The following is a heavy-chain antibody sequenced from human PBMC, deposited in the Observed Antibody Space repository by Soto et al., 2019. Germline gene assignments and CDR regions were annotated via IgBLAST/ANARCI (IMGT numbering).Heavy chain of an antibody. CDR2: ISYDGSNK. Sequence: QVQLVESGGGVVQPGRSLRLSCAASGFTFSSYGMHWVRQAPGKGLEWVTVISYDGSNKYYADSVKGRFTISRDNSKNTLYLQMNSLRAEDTAVYYCTTVMDNSDYYSYLEPYFDYWGQGTLVTVSS. V-gene: IGHV3-30*03. CDR1: GFTFSSYG. D-gene: IGHD3-22*01. J-gene: IGHJ4*02. CDR3: TTVMDNSDYYSYLEPYFDY.